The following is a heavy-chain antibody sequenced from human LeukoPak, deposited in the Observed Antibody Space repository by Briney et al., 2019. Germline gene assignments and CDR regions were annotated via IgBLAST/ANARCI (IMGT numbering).Heavy chain of an antibody. CDR3: ARGPYSSSWYFDY. Sequence: PGGSLRLSCAASGFTFSSYSMIWVRQAPGKGLVWVSYISSSSSTIYYADAVKGRFTISRDKAKNSLYLQMNSLRDEDTAVYYCARGPYSSSWYFDYWGQGTLVTVSS. D-gene: IGHD6-13*01. CDR2: ISSSSSTI. CDR1: GFTFSSYS. V-gene: IGHV3-48*02. J-gene: IGHJ4*02.